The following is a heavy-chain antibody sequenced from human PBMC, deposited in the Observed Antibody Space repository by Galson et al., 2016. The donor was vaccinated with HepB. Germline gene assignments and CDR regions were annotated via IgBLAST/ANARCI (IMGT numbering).Heavy chain of an antibody. CDR2: IKCKADGGTT. CDR3: TTDKPLTGGTNFAY. CDR1: GFTFGDFW. Sequence: SGAVSGFTFGDFWMNWVRQAPGKGLDWVGRIKCKADGGTTDYAAPVNGRFIISSDDSKNTLYLQMSSLKTDDTAVYYCTTDKPLTGGTNFAYWGQGTLVTVSS. J-gene: IGHJ4*02. V-gene: IGHV3-15*01. D-gene: IGHD7-27*01.